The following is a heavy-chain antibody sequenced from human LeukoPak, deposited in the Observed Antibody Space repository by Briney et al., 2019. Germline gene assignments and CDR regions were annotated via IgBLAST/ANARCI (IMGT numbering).Heavy chain of an antibody. J-gene: IGHJ4*02. CDR1: GFTFTSYD. CDR3: ARDDSSGWYATGGYFDY. D-gene: IGHD6-19*01. Sequence: ASVKVSCKASGFTFTSYDINWVRQASGQGLEWMGWMNPNNGNTGYAQKLQGRVTMTTDTSTSTAYMELRSLRSDDTAVYYCARDDSSGWYATGGYFDYWGQGTLVTVSS. V-gene: IGHV1-8*01. CDR2: MNPNNGNT.